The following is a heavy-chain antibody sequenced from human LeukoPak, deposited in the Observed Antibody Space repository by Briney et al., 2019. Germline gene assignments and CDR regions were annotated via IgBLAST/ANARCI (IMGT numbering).Heavy chain of an antibody. V-gene: IGHV4-34*01. D-gene: IGHD6-6*01. CDR2: LTHSKST. CDR3: ARGHVGSYVYHYYYGMDV. CDR1: GGSFSGYY. J-gene: IGHJ6*02. Sequence: SETLSLTCAVYGGSFSGYYWSWIRQPPGKGLEWIGELTHSKSTNYNPSLKSRVTISVDTSKKQFSLKLSSVTAADTAVYYCARGHVGSYVYHYYYGMDVWGQGTTVTVSS.